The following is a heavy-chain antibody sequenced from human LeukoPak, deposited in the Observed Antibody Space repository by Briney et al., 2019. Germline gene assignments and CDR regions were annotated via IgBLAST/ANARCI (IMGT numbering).Heavy chain of an antibody. CDR2: ISGSGGST. D-gene: IGHD3-16*02. Sequence: GGSLRLSCAASGFTFSSYAMSWVRQAPGKGLEWVSAISGSGGSTYYADSVKGRFTISRDNSKNTLYLQMNSLRAEDTAVYYCAKDPVELYLTPYYYYGMDVWGQGTTVTVSS. CDR1: GFTFSSYA. CDR3: AKDPVELYLTPYYYYGMDV. J-gene: IGHJ6*02. V-gene: IGHV3-23*01.